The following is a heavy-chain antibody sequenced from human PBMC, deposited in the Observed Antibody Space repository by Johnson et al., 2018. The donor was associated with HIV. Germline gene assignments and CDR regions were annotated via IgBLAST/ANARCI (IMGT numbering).Heavy chain of an antibody. V-gene: IGHV3-20*04. CDR1: GFSFDDYG. CDR3: ARQHYYDSSGQGGLLDI. J-gene: IGHJ3*02. CDR2: LNWNGGNT. Sequence: VQLVESGGGVVRPGGSLRLSCAASGFSFDDYGMSWVRQAPGKGLEWVSGLNWNGGNTNYADSVEGRFIISRDNANNSLYLQMNSLRAEDTALYYCARQHYYDSSGQGGLLDIWGQGTMVTVSS. D-gene: IGHD3-22*01.